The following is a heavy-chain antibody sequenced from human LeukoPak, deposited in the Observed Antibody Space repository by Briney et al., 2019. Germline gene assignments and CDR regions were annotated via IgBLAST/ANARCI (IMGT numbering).Heavy chain of an antibody. CDR2: ISYNGSNK. J-gene: IGHJ4*02. CDR3: AKDSVVVPAAMVY. D-gene: IGHD2-2*01. Sequence: GRSLRLSCAASGCTFSSYCMHWVRQAPGKGLEWVAVISYNGSNKYYADSVKGRFTISRDNSKNTLYLQMNSLRAEDTAVYYCAKDSVVVPAAMVYWGERTLVTVSS. V-gene: IGHV3-30*18. CDR1: GCTFSSYC.